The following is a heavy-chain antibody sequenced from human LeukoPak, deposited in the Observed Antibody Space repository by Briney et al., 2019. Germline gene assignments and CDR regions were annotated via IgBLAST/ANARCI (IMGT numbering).Heavy chain of an antibody. V-gene: IGHV4-59*08. Sequence: SETLSLTCTVSGGSISSYYWSWIRQPPGKGLEWIGYIYYSGSTNYNPSLKSRVTISVDTSKNQFSLKLSSVTAADTAVYYCARSNNWKPDYWGQGTLVAVSS. D-gene: IGHD1-1*01. CDR1: GGSISSYY. CDR3: ARSNNWKPDY. J-gene: IGHJ4*02. CDR2: IYYSGST.